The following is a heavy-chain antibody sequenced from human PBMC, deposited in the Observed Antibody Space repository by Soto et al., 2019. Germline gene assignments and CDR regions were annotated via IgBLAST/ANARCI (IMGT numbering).Heavy chain of an antibody. V-gene: IGHV3-7*01. CDR1: GFNFGSYW. J-gene: IGHJ3*02. CDR2: IKYDASEK. Sequence: PGGSLRLSCAASGFNFGSYWMSWARQAPGKGLEWVATIKYDASEKKYVDSVKGRFTVSRDNAKNSLYLQMNSLRDEDTAVYYCVKEGGVRLFPRPFDIWGQGTMVTVSS. D-gene: IGHD6-25*01. CDR3: VKEGGVRLFPRPFDI.